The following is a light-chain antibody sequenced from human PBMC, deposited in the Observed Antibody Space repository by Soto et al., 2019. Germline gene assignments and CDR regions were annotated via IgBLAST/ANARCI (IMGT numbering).Light chain of an antibody. Sequence: ATQMTQSPSSLSASVGDRITITCRASRDIGSDLSWYQQKPGKAPTLLIYAAYNLQSGVPSRFRGSRSGTELPLTVSSRQPADFATYYCLQDHDDSWTFGQGTKVDIK. J-gene: IGKJ1*01. CDR1: RDIGSD. CDR3: LQDHDDSWT. CDR2: AAY. V-gene: IGKV1-6*01.